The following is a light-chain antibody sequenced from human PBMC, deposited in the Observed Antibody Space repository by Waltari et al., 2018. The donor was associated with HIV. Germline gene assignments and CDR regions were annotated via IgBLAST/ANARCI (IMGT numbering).Light chain of an antibody. J-gene: IGLJ2*01. Sequence: QIVLTQSPSASASLGASVKLTCTLSSGHISYAIAWHQQQPGKGPRFLRKLNSDGSHIKVDGIPAVFSGSSAGAERYLTISILQSEDEGDYCCQTWDTGPWFFGGGTNLAVL. V-gene: IGLV4-69*01. CDR1: SGHISYA. CDR3: QTWDTGPWF. CDR2: LNSDGSH.